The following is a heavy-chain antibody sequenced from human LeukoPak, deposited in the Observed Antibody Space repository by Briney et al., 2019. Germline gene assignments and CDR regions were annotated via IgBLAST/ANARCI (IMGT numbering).Heavy chain of an antibody. J-gene: IGHJ5*02. CDR1: GDSISRESYF. V-gene: IGHV4-61*02. CDR2: IQSTGST. D-gene: IGHD6-19*01. CDR3: AKGAGPPWFDP. Sequence: SETLSLTCTVSGDSISRESYFWSCIRQPAGKGLEWIGRIQSTGSTNYNPSLKSRVTISRDTSKNQFSLKVTSVTAADTAVYYCAKGAGPPWFDPWGQGTLVTVSS.